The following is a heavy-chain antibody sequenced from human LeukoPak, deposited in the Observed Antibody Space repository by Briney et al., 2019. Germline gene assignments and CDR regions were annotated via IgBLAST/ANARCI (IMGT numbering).Heavy chain of an antibody. CDR3: ARYDQYGSGSYYKNWFDP. V-gene: IGHV6-1*01. CDR2: TYYRSKWYN. J-gene: IGHJ5*02. CDR1: GDSVSSNSAA. D-gene: IGHD3-10*01. Sequence: SQTLSLTCAISGDSVSSNSAAWNWIRQSPSRGLEWLGRTYYRSKWYNDYAVSVKSRITINPDTSKNQFSLQLNSVTPEDTAVYYCARYDQYGSGSYYKNWFDPWGQGTLVTVSS.